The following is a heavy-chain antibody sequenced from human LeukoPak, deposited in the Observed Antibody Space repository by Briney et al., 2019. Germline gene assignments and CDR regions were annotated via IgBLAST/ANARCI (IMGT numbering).Heavy chain of an antibody. V-gene: IGHV3-23*01. CDR3: AKNPCYSSSCKYFDY. D-gene: IGHD6-13*01. Sequence: PGGSLRLSCAASGVTLSSYAMSWARQAPGKGLEWVSGISSSGSGGNTYYADSVKGRFTISRDSSKNTLFLHMNSLRAEDTAVYYCAKNPCYSSSCKYFDYWGQGTLVTVSS. J-gene: IGHJ4*02. CDR2: ISSSGSGGNT. CDR1: GVTLSSYA.